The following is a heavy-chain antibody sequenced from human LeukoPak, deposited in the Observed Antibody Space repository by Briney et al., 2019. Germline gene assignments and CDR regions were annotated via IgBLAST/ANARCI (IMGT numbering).Heavy chain of an antibody. CDR2: IYYSGST. CDR3: ASFARLEINGFRYHLDY. D-gene: IGHD1-1*01. V-gene: IGHV4-39*01. CDR1: GDSISSSSYY. J-gene: IGHJ4*02. Sequence: SETLSLTCAVSGDSISSSSYYCCWIRQPPGKGLEWIGSIYYSGSTYYNPSLKSRVTISVDTSKNQFSLKLSSVTAADTAVYLCASFARLEINGFRYHLDYWGQGTLVTVSS.